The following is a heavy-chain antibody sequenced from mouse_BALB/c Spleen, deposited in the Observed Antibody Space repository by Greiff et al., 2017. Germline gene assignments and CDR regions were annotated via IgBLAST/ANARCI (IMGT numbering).Heavy chain of an antibody. J-gene: IGHJ4*01. CDR3: ARRGYYYGSSPYYYAMDY. CDR1: GYSITSDYA. D-gene: IGHD1-1*01. Sequence: EVQLQESGPGLVKPSQSLSLTCTVTGYSITSDYAWNWIRQFPGNKLEWMGYISYSGSTSYNPSLKSRISITRDTSKNQFFLQLNSVNTEDTATYYCARRGYYYGSSPYYYAMDYWGQGTSVTVSS. V-gene: IGHV3-2*02. CDR2: ISYSGST.